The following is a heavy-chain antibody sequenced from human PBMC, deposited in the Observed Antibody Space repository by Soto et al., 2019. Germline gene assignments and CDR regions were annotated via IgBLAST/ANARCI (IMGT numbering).Heavy chain of an antibody. D-gene: IGHD1-26*01. CDR2: INPSDGST. J-gene: IGHJ4*02. Sequence: QVQLVQSGAEVKKPGASVKVSCKASGYTLTSYYMHWVRQAPGQGLEWMGMINPSDGSTSYAQKFQGRVTMTRYTSTSTVYMELSSLRSDVAAVYFCALDAAQGRGSYTWWGQGTLVTLSS. CDR1: GYTLTSYY. V-gene: IGHV1-46*01. CDR3: ALDAAQGRGSYTW.